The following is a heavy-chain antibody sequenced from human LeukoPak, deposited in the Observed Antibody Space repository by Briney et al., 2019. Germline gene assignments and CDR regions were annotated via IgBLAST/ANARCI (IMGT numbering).Heavy chain of an antibody. CDR2: IKQDGSEK. V-gene: IGHV3-7*03. Sequence: HPGGSLRLSCAASGFTFSSYWMSWVRQAPGKGLEWVANIKQDGSEKYYVDSVKGRFTISRDNAKNSLYLQMNSLRAEDTAVYYCAVQGGDARLTKIRGVVVHSFDYWGQGTLVTVSS. J-gene: IGHJ4*02. CDR1: GFTFSSYW. CDR3: AVQGGDARLTKIRGVVVHSFDY. D-gene: IGHD3-10*01.